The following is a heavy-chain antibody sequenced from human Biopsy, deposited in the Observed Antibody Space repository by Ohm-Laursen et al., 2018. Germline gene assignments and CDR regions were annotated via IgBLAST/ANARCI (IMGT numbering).Heavy chain of an antibody. V-gene: IGHV4-59*01. J-gene: IGHJ4*02. D-gene: IGHD7-27*01. CDR2: IYYTGTT. CDR3: ARLTGDPSY. Sequence: PSQTLSLTCTVSGDSISSYYWNWIRQPPGKGLEWIGFIYYTGTTNYNPSLKSRLTLSVDTSRNQFSLRLNSVTAADTAVYYCARLTGDPSYWGQGILVTVSS. CDR1: GDSISSYY.